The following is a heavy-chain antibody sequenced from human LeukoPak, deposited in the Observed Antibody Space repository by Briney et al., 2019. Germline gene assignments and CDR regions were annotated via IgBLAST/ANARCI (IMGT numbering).Heavy chain of an antibody. J-gene: IGHJ4*02. D-gene: IGHD2-21*02. Sequence: PGGSLRLSCAASGFTFSSYWMTWVRQAPGQGLEWVANIKHDGSEKYYVDSVKGRFTISRDNAKNSIYLQMNSLRVEDTAVYYCAKDIVGGGDDYWGQGTLVIVSS. V-gene: IGHV3-7*01. CDR2: IKHDGSEK. CDR1: GFTFSSYW. CDR3: AKDIVGGGDDY.